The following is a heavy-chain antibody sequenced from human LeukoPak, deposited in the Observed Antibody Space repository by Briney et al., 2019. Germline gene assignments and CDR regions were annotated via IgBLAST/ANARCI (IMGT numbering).Heavy chain of an antibody. CDR3: ARNYYDSRTGFDP. CDR1: GYTFTAYY. D-gene: IGHD3-22*01. Sequence: ASVNVSCTASGYTFTAYYMHWVRQAPGQGLEWMGWINPNSGGTNYAQKFQGRVTMTRDTSISTASMELSRLRSDDSAVYYCARNYYDSRTGFDPWGQGTLVTVTS. V-gene: IGHV1-2*02. J-gene: IGHJ5*02. CDR2: INPNSGGT.